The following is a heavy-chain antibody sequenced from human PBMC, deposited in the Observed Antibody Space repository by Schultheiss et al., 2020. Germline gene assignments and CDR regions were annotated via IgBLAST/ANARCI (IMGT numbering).Heavy chain of an antibody. CDR3: ARDLDWNYRPNTYGMDV. J-gene: IGHJ6*02. Sequence: GESLKISCAASGFTFTDYWMHWVRQAPGKGLVWVSRIDSDGGRTTYADSVKGRFTISRDNAKNSLYLQMNSLRAEDTAVYYCARDLDWNYRPNTYGMDVWGQGTTVTVSS. CDR1: GFTFTDYW. V-gene: IGHV3-74*01. CDR2: IDSDGGRT. D-gene: IGHD1-7*01.